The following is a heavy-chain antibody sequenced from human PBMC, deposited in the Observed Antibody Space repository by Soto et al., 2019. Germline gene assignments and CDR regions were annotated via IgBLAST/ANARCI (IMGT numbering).Heavy chain of an antibody. CDR2: IDPSDSYT. D-gene: IGHD2-2*01. Sequence: GESLKISCKGSGYSFTSYWISWVRQMPGKGLEWMGRIDPSDSYTNYSPSFQGHVTISADKSISTAYLQWSSLKASDTAMYYRARTLGYCSSTSCPPLGNWFDPWGQGTLVTVSS. J-gene: IGHJ5*02. CDR3: ARTLGYCSSTSCPPLGNWFDP. CDR1: GYSFTSYW. V-gene: IGHV5-10-1*01.